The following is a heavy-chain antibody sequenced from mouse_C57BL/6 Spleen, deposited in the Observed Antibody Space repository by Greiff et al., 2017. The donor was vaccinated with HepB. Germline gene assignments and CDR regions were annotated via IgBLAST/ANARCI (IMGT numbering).Heavy chain of an antibody. D-gene: IGHD2-2*01. CDR1: GYTFTSYW. J-gene: IGHJ2*01. V-gene: IGHV1-69*01. CDR2: IDPSDSYT. CDR3: ARGGYDVSVDY. Sequence: VQLQQPGAELVMPGASVKLSCKASGYTFTSYWMHWVKQRPGQGLEWIGEIDPSDSYTNYNQKFKGKSTLTVDKSSSTAYMQLSSLTSEDSAVYYCARGGYDVSVDYWGQGTTLTVSS.